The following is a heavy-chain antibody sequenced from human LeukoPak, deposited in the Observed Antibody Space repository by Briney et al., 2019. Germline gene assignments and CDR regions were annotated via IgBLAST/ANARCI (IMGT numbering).Heavy chain of an antibody. CDR2: ISYDGSNK. Sequence: PGRSLRLSCAASGFTFTSYAMHWVRQAPGKGLEWVAVISYDGSNKYYGDSMKGRFTISRDNAKNTLYVLMISLRAEDTAVYYCARGKRMTTMTLGFDYWGQGTLVTVSS. V-gene: IGHV3-30-3*01. CDR1: GFTFTSYA. D-gene: IGHD4-17*01. CDR3: ARGKRMTTMTLGFDY. J-gene: IGHJ4*02.